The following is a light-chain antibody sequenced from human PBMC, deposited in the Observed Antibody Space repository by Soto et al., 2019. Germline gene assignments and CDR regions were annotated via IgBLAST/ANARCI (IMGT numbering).Light chain of an antibody. Sequence: QSALTQPPSASGSPGQSVTISCTGTSSDVGGYNYVSWYQQHPGKAPKLMIYEVSKRPSGVHDRFSGSKSGNTASLTVSGLQAEDEADYYCCSYAGSNNFPYVFGTGTKLTVL. CDR3: CSYAGSNNFPYV. CDR2: EVS. J-gene: IGLJ1*01. CDR1: SSDVGGYNY. V-gene: IGLV2-8*01.